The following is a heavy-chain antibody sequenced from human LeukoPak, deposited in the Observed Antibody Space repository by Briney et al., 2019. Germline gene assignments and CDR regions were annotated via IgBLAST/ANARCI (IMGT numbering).Heavy chain of an antibody. Sequence: GSLRLSCAASGFTFSSYSMNWVRQAPGKGLEWIATVYYTGSTYYNPSLKSRVTISIDTSKSHFSLKLSSVTAADMAVYYCARQDFGSGILPGYWGQGTLVTVSS. J-gene: IGHJ4*02. V-gene: IGHV4-39*01. CDR1: GFTFSSYSMN. CDR2: VYYTGST. D-gene: IGHD3-10*01. CDR3: ARQDFGSGILPGY.